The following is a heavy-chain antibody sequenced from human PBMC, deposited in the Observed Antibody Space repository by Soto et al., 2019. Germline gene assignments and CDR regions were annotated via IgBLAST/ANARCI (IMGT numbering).Heavy chain of an antibody. CDR1: GFTFSSYA. J-gene: IGHJ6*02. D-gene: IGHD7-27*01. CDR2: ISGSGGST. Sequence: GGSLRLSCAASGFTFSSYAMSWVRQAPGKGLEWVSAISGSGGSTYYADSVKGRFTISRDNSKNTLYLQMNSLRAEDTAVYYCAKLSTNWGSHIEDVWGQGTTVTVSS. V-gene: IGHV3-23*01. CDR3: AKLSTNWGSHIEDV.